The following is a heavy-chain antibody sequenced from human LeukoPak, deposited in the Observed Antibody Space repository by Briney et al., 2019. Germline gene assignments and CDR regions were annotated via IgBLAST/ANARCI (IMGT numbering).Heavy chain of an antibody. CDR2: ISGYNGYT. CDR1: GYTFTNYG. CDR3: ARPLGYSSSWYVY. J-gene: IGHJ4*02. V-gene: IGHV1-18*01. D-gene: IGHD6-13*01. Sequence: GASVKVSCKTSGYTFTNYGIIWVRQAPGQGLEWMGWISGYNGYTHYAQNLQGRVTMTTDTSTTTAYMELRSLRSDDTAVYYCARPLGYSSSWYVYWGQGTLVTVSS.